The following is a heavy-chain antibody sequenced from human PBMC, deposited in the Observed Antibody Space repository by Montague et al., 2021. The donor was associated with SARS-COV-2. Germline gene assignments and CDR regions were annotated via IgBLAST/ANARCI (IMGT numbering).Heavy chain of an antibody. D-gene: IGHD3-22*01. CDR3: ARRLDYWDSSGQRRHFDY. V-gene: IGHV4-39*01. CDR1: GDSTSCPNCY. J-gene: IGHJ4*02. Sequence: SETLSLTCTVSGDSTSCPNCYWGWIRQPPGKGLDWIGTIYNSGTTYYNPSLKSRLTISIDTSKNQFSLKLSSVTAADTAVYYCARRLDYWDSSGQRRHFDYWGQGTLVTVSS. CDR2: IYNSGTT.